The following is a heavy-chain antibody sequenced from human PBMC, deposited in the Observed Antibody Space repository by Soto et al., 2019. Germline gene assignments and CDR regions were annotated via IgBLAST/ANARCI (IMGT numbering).Heavy chain of an antibody. J-gene: IGHJ6*03. V-gene: IGHV2-70*11. CDR1: GFSLSTSGMC. CDR2: IDWDDDK. D-gene: IGHD2-2*01. Sequence: SGPTLVNPTQTLTLTCTFSGFSLSTSGMCVSWIRQPPGKALEWLARIDWDDDKYYSTSLKTRLTISKDTSKNQVVLTMTNMDPVDTATYYCARTTRDLNCSSTSCYRLYYYYYMDVWGKGTTVTVSS. CDR3: ARTTRDLNCSSTSCYRLYYYYYMDV.